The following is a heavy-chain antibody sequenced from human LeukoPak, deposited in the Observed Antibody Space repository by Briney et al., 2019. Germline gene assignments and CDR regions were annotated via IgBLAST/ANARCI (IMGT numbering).Heavy chain of an antibody. D-gene: IGHD3-10*01. CDR3: AKGITMVRGVIFYYYYYMDV. CDR1: GFTFSSYG. J-gene: IGHJ6*03. Sequence: GGSLRLSCAASGFTFSSYGMSWVRQAPGKVLELVSAIRGSGGSTYYADSVKGRFTISRDNSKNTLYLQMNSLRAEDTAVYYCAKGITMVRGVIFYYYYYMDVWGKGTTVTISS. CDR2: IRGSGGST. V-gene: IGHV3-23*01.